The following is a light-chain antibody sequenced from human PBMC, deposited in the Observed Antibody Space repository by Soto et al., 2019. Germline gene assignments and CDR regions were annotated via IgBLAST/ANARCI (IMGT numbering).Light chain of an antibody. V-gene: IGKV3-15*01. CDR2: DSS. CDR3: QQYNNWPPMYT. J-gene: IGKJ2*01. CDR1: QSVRSN. Sequence: EIVMTQSPATLSVSPGDRATLSCRASQSVRSNLAWYQHKPGQAPRLLIYDSSTRATGIPARFGGSGSGTEFTLTISSLQSEDFAVYYCQQYNNWPPMYTFGQGTKLEIK.